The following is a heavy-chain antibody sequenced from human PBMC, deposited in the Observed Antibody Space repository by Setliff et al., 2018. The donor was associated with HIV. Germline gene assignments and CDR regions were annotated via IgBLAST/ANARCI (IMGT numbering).Heavy chain of an antibody. J-gene: IGHJ2*01. CDR3: AKEELSAFSYGDRYWYFSL. Sequence: GGSLRLSCAASGFTFSNYVMTWVRQAPGKGLEWVSAISGLSNVRNYADSVKGRFTISRDNSKNTLFLEMASLRVEDTAVYYCAKEELSAFSYGDRYWYFSLWGRGTLVTVSS. D-gene: IGHD5-18*01. V-gene: IGHV3-23*01. CDR1: GFTFSNYV. CDR2: ISGLSNVR.